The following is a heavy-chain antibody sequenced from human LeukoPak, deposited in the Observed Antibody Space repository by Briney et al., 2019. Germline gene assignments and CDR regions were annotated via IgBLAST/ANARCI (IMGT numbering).Heavy chain of an antibody. V-gene: IGHV4-59*08. Sequence: PSETLSPTCTVSGGSISSYYWSWIRQPPGKGLEWIGYIYYSGSTNYNPSLKSRVTISVDTSKNQFSLKLSSVTAADTAVYYCARSTSGYPFDYWGQGTLVTVSS. CDR1: GGSISSYY. J-gene: IGHJ4*02. CDR3: ARSTSGYPFDY. CDR2: IYYSGST. D-gene: IGHD3-22*01.